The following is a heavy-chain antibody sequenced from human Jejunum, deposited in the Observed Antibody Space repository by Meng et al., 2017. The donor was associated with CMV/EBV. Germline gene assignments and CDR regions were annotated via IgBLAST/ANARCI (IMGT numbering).Heavy chain of an antibody. J-gene: IGHJ6*02. Sequence: SGFTFRRYAVSWVREAAGKGLGCVSTITGDGDKTYYGDSVRGRFIISRDNSKNTLSLQMNSLRAEDTALYYCVNSAANYFYGMDVWGQGTTVTVSS. V-gene: IGHV3-23*01. D-gene: IGHD2-2*01. CDR1: GFTFRRYA. CDR3: VNSAANYFYGMDV. CDR2: ITGDGDKT.